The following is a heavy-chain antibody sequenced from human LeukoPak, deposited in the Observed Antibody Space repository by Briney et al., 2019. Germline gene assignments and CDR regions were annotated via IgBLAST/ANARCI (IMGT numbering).Heavy chain of an antibody. D-gene: IGHD4-17*01. J-gene: IGHJ6*02. CDR3: ANLDYGTYYYYYGMDV. Sequence: GGSLRLSCAASGFTFSSYAMSWVRQAPGKGLEWVSAISGSGGSTYYADSVKGRFTISRDNSKNTLYLQMNSLRAEDTAVYYCANLDYGTYYYYYGMDVWGQGTTVTVSS. CDR1: GFTFSSYA. CDR2: ISGSGGST. V-gene: IGHV3-23*01.